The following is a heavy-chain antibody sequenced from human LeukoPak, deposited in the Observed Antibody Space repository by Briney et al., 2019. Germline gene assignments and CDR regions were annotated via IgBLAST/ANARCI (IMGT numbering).Heavy chain of an antibody. V-gene: IGHV4-59*08. J-gene: IGHJ4*02. Sequence: SETLSLTCTVSGGSISSYYWSWIRQPPGKGLEWIGYIYYSGSTDYNPSLKSRVTISVDTSKNQFSLKLSSVTAADTAVYYCAGTETHDYGPLLFDYWGQGTLVTVSS. CDR3: AGTETHDYGPLLFDY. CDR1: GGSISSYY. D-gene: IGHD4-17*01. CDR2: IYYSGST.